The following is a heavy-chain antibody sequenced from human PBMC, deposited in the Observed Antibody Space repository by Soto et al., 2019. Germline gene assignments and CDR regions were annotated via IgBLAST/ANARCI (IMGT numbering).Heavy chain of an antibody. J-gene: IGHJ4*02. CDR3: AGNPYYSESSDPHL. D-gene: IGHD3-22*01. CDR1: GGSISSSSYY. CDR2: IYYSGST. Sequence: SETLSLTCTVSGGSISSSSYYWGWIRQPPGKGLEWIGSIYYSGSTYYNPSLKSRVTISVDTSKNQFSLKLPSVTAADTAVYFCAGNPYYSESSDPHLWGQGTLVTVPQ. V-gene: IGHV4-39*01.